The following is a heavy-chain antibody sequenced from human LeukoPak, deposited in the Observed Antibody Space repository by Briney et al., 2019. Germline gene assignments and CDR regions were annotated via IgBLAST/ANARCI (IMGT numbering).Heavy chain of an antibody. D-gene: IGHD5-12*01. CDR1: GYSFINNW. V-gene: IGHV5-51*01. CDR2: IYPGDSDT. CDR3: ARHQSGHFDY. J-gene: IGHJ4*02. Sequence: GESLKISCRGSGYSFINNWIGWVRQMPGKGLEWMGIIYPGDSDTRYSPSFQGQVTISVDKSISTAYLQWSSLKASDTAMYYCARHQSGHFDYWGQGTLVTVS.